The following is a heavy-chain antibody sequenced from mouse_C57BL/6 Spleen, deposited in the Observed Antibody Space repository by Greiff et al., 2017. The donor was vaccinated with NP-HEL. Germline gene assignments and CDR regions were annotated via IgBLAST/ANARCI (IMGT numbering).Heavy chain of an antibody. Sequence: VQLQQPGAELVRPGTSVKLSCKASGYTFTSYWMHWVKQRPGQGLEWIGVIDPSDSYTNYNQKFKGKATLTVDTSSSTAYMQLSSLTSEDSAVYYCARVVTRYYFDYWGQGTTLTVSS. V-gene: IGHV1-59*01. CDR1: GYTFTSYW. J-gene: IGHJ2*01. CDR3: ARVVTRYYFDY. CDR2: IDPSDSYT. D-gene: IGHD2-2*01.